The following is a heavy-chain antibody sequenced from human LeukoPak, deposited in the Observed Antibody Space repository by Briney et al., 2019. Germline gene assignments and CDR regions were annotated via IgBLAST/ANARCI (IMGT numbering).Heavy chain of an antibody. CDR1: GFTFSSYG. Sequence: GGSLRLSCAASGFTFSSYGMSWVRQAPGKGLEWVSAISGSGGSTYYADSVKGRFTISRDNSKNTLYLQMNSLRAEDTAVYYCARAGDYYDSSGYYLAYWGQGTLVTVSS. CDR2: ISGSGGST. D-gene: IGHD3-22*01. CDR3: ARAGDYYDSSGYYLAY. V-gene: IGHV3-23*01. J-gene: IGHJ4*02.